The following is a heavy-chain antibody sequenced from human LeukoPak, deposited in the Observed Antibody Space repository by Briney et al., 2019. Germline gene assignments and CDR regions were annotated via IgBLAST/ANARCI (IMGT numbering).Heavy chain of an antibody. D-gene: IGHD5-18*01. CDR3: AKDKGGYSYERHFDY. Sequence: PGGSLRLSCAASGFTFDDYAMHWVRQAPGKGLEWVSLISGDGGSTYYADSVKGRFTISRDNSKNSLYLQMNSLRTEDTALYYCAKDKGGYSYERHFDYWGQGTLVTVSS. CDR2: ISGDGGST. V-gene: IGHV3-43*02. J-gene: IGHJ4*02. CDR1: GFTFDDYA.